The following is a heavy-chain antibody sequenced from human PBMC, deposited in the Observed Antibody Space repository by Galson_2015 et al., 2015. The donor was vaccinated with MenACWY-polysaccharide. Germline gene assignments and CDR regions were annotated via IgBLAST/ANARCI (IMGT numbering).Heavy chain of an antibody. V-gene: IGHV1-3*01. CDR1: GYSFTSYA. CDR2: INAGNGRT. D-gene: IGHD2-15*01. J-gene: IGHJ4*02. CDR3: ARDTPGYCTGGSCEDFDY. Sequence: SVKVSCKASGYSFTSYAIHWVRQAPGQRLEWMGWINAGNGRTKYSQNFQGRVTITRDTSANTTYMELSSLTSEDTAVYYCARDTPGYCTGGSCEDFDYWGQGTLVTVSS.